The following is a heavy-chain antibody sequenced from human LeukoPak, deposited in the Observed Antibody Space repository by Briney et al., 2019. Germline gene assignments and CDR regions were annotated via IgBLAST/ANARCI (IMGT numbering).Heavy chain of an antibody. J-gene: IGHJ3*02. CDR2: IYYSGST. Sequence: PSETLSLTCTVSGGSISSYYWNWIRQPPGKGLEWIGYIYYSGSTNYNPSLKSRVTISVDTSKNQFSLRLSSVTAADTAVYYCARVVLPPGGAFDIWGQGTMVTVSS. CDR3: ARVVLPPGGAFDI. V-gene: IGHV4-59*01. CDR1: GGSISSYY. D-gene: IGHD2/OR15-2a*01.